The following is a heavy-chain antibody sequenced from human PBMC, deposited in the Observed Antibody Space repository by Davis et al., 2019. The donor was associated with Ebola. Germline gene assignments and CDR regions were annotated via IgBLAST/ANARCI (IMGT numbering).Heavy chain of an antibody. J-gene: IGHJ4*02. D-gene: IGHD1-1*01. CDR3: AKDQRVSV. CDR2: ITQDGSEK. CDR1: GFTFNTCW. V-gene: IGHV3-7*01. Sequence: GESLKISCAASGFTFNTCWMTWVRQAPGKGLEWVANITQDGSEKYLVDSVKGRFTISRDNARNSLYLQMNSLRAEDTAVYYCAKDQRVSVWGQGTLVTVSS.